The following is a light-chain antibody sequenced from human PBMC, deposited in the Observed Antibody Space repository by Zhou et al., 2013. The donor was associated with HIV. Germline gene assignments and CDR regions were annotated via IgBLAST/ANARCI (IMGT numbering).Light chain of an antibody. CDR2: DAS. CDR1: QSVSSY. J-gene: IGKJ4*01. V-gene: IGKV3-11*01. Sequence: EIVLTQSPATLSLSPGERATLSCRASQSVSSYLAWYQQKPGQAPRLLIYDASKRPTGIPARFSGSGSGTDFALTISSLEPEDFAVYYCQQRSIWVTFGGGTKVEIK. CDR3: QQRSIWVT.